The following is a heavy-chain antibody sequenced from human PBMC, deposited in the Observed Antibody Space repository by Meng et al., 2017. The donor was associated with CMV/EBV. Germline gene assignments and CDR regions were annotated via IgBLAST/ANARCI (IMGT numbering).Heavy chain of an antibody. CDR3: ARPLGYCSSTSCYGRVNWFDP. V-gene: IGHV3-21*01. CDR1: SYS. CDR2: ISSSSSYI. Sequence: SYSMNWGRQAPGKGLEWVSSISSSSSYIYYADSVKGRFTISRDNAKNSLYLQMNSLRAEDTAVYYCARPLGYCSSTSCYGRVNWFDPWGQGTLVTVSS. J-gene: IGHJ5*02. D-gene: IGHD2-2*01.